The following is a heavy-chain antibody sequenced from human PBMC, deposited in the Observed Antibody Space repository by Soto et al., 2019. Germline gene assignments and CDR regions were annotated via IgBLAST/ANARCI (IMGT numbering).Heavy chain of an antibody. CDR1: GYNFATYW. Sequence: GESLKISCQASGYNFATYWIAWVRQMPGKGLEYMGIIYPGNSDARYSPSFQGQVTFSADKSISTAYLHWSSLKASDTAMYYCARHGFYGDYASNYFDPWGQGTMVTVSS. CDR2: IYPGNSDA. J-gene: IGHJ5*02. V-gene: IGHV5-51*01. CDR3: ARHGFYGDYASNYFDP. D-gene: IGHD4-17*01.